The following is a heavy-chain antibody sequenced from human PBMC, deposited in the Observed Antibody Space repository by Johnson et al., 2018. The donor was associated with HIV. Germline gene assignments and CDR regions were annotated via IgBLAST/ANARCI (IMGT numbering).Heavy chain of an antibody. CDR1: GFTFSSYD. V-gene: IGHV3-13*01. CDR2: IGTAGDT. CDR3: ARDRSKGGAFDI. J-gene: IGHJ3*02. Sequence: VQLVESGGGVVQPGGSLRLSCAASGFTFSSYDMHWVRQATGKGLEWVSAIGTAGDTYYPGSVKGRFTISREDAKSSLYLQMNSLRAGDTAVYYCARDRSKGGAFDIWGQGTMVTVSS. D-gene: IGHD2/OR15-2a*01.